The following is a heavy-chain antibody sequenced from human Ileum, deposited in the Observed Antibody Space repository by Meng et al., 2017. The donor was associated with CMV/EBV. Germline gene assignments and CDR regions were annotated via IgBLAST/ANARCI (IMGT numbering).Heavy chain of an antibody. CDR2: SNWDGTT. Sequence: SLRLSCAASGFNFGGFAMHWVRQAPGKGLEWVAASNWDGTTHYLDSVKGRFTISRDTRRDSLFLQMYSLRSEDTAIYYCVKDNDLSIWGQGTLVTVSS. J-gene: IGHJ4*02. V-gene: IGHV3-43D*03. CDR3: VKDNDLSI. CDR1: GFNFGGFA.